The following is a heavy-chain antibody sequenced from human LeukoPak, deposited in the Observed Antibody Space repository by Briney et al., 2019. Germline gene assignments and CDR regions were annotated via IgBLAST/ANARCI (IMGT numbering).Heavy chain of an antibody. CDR1: GGSISSHY. Sequence: SETLSLTCTVSGGSISSHYWSWIRQPPGKGLEWIGYIYYSGSTNYNPSLKSRVTISVDTSKNQFSLKLSSVTAADTAVYYCARTGAHYGMDVWGQGTTVTVSS. CDR2: IYYSGST. J-gene: IGHJ6*02. CDR3: ARTGAHYGMDV. V-gene: IGHV4-59*08. D-gene: IGHD1-26*01.